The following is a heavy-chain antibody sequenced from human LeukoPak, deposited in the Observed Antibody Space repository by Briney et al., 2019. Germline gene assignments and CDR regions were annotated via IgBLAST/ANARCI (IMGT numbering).Heavy chain of an antibody. D-gene: IGHD3-10*01. V-gene: IGHV3-30*03. CDR1: GFSFISYG. CDR3: ASGDWNGS. J-gene: IGHJ5*01. Sequence: GGSLRLSCAASGFSFISYGMHWVRQAPGKGLEWVGVISDDGRRKDYADSVKGRFTISRDNAKNSLYLQMNSLRAEDTAVYYCASGDWNGSWGQGTLVTVSS. CDR2: ISDDGRRK.